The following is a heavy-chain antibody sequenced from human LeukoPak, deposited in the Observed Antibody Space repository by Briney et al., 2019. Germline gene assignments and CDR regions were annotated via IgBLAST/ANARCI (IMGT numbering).Heavy chain of an antibody. Sequence: GASVMVSCKASVYTFSNYSITWVRQAPGQGLEGMGWISAYNGDTNYAQKFQGRLTMTTDTSTNTAYMELRSLRSDDTAVYYCARSLTYYYDSSGRQACDIWGRGTMVTVSS. CDR2: ISAYNGDT. CDR1: VYTFSNYS. V-gene: IGHV1-18*01. D-gene: IGHD3-22*01. J-gene: IGHJ3*02. CDR3: ARSLTYYYDSSGRQACDI.